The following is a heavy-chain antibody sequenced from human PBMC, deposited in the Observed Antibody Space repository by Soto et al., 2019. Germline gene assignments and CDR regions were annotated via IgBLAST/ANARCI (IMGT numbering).Heavy chain of an antibody. CDR1: GGSFSGYD. Sequence: QVQLQQWGAGLLKPSETLSLTCAVYGGSFSGYDWTWIRQPPGTGLEWIGEINHSGSSNYNPSLKXXVTISVDTSKNQFSPKLTSVTAAATAVYYCARDKITGLFDYWGQGTLVTVSS. V-gene: IGHV4-34*01. CDR3: ARDKITGLFDY. CDR2: INHSGSS. J-gene: IGHJ4*02. D-gene: IGHD2-8*02.